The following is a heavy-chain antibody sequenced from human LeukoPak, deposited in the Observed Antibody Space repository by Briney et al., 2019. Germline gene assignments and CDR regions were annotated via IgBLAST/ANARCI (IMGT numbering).Heavy chain of an antibody. V-gene: IGHV3-48*01. CDR3: ARNLGSYASGWYMGFDY. Sequence: GGSLRLSCVASGFTFSTYSMNWVRQAPGKGLEWVSYISGTSNTIYYAGSVKGRFTISRDNAKNSLYLQVNSLRAEDTAIYYCARNLGSYASGWYMGFDYWGQGTLVTVSS. D-gene: IGHD6-19*01. J-gene: IGHJ4*02. CDR1: GFTFSTYS. CDR2: ISGTSNTI.